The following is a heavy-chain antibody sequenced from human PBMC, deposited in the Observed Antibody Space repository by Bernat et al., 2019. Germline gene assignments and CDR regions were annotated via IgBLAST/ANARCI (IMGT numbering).Heavy chain of an antibody. D-gene: IGHD4-23*01. CDR2: INPNSGGT. J-gene: IGHJ4*02. V-gene: IGHV1-2*02. CDR1: GNTFSGYY. Sequence: QVQLVQSGAEVKKPGASVKVSCKASGNTFSGYYIHWVRQAPVQGLEWMGWINPNSGGTNYPHEFQGRVTMTRDTSISTVYMELSRLRSDDTAVYYCVRGGTTLVTPRSFFFDFWGQGTLLTVSS. CDR3: VRGGTTLVTPRSFFFDF.